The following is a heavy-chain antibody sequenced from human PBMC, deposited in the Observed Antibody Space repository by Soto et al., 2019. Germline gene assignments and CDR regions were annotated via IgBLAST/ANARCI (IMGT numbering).Heavy chain of an antibody. CDR3: ASSYGSGYRAFDY. CDR2: INLILSMS. V-gene: IGHV1-69*02. J-gene: IGHJ4*02. CDR1: GDTFTFYS. Sequence: QVQLVQSGAEVKKPGSSVRVSCKASGDTFTFYSINWVRQAPGLGLEWMGRINLILSMSNYAQRFQGRVTMIADKSTSTAYMELSSLRSEDTAMYYCASSYGSGYRAFDYWGQGALVTVSS. D-gene: IGHD3-10*01.